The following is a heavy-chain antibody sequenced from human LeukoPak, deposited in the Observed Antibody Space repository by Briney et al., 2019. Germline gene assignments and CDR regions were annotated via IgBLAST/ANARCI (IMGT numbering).Heavy chain of an antibody. D-gene: IGHD2-15*01. J-gene: IGHJ4*02. Sequence: GGSLRLSCAASGFTFSSYAMSWVRQAPGKGLEWVSAISGSGGSTYYADSVKGRFTISRGNSKNTLYLQMNSLRAEDTAVYYCAKLSCSGGSCYSVYDYWGQGTLVTVSS. CDR2: ISGSGGST. CDR1: GFTFSSYA. CDR3: AKLSCSGGSCYSVYDY. V-gene: IGHV3-23*01.